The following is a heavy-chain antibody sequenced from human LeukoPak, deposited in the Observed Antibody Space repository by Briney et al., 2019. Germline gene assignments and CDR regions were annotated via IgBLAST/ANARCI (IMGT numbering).Heavy chain of an antibody. CDR1: GFIFSSYW. CDR2: INSDGSST. CDR3: ARPDYGDYWDAFDI. Sequence: PGGSLRLSCAASGFIFSSYWMHWVRHAPGKGLVWVSRINSDGSSTSYADSVKGRFTISRDNAKNTLYLQMNSLRAEDTAVYYCARPDYGDYWDAFDIWGQGTMVTVSS. V-gene: IGHV3-74*01. D-gene: IGHD4-17*01. J-gene: IGHJ3*02.